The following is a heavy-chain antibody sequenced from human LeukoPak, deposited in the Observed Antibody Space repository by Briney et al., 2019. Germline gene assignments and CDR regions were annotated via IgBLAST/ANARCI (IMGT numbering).Heavy chain of an antibody. CDR1: GGSISSYY. D-gene: IGHD6-13*01. V-gene: IGHV4-59*01. CDR2: IYYSGST. CDR3: AREGQQLAYDAFDI. J-gene: IGHJ3*02. Sequence: SETLSLTCTVSGGSISSYYWSWIRQPPGKGLEWIGYIYYSGSTNYNPSLKSRVTISVDTSKNQFSLKLSSVTAADTAVYYCAREGQQLAYDAFDIWGQGTMVTVSS.